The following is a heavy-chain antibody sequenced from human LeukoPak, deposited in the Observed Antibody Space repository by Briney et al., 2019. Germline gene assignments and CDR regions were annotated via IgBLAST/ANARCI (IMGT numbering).Heavy chain of an antibody. CDR1: GGSISSYY. D-gene: IGHD3-22*01. CDR2: IYYSGST. J-gene: IGHJ2*01. Sequence: SETRSLTCTVSGGSISSYYWSWIRQPPGKGLEWIGYIYYSGSTNYNPSLKSRVTISVDTSKKQFSLKVRSVTAADTAVYYCARRDSPFDLWGRGTLVTVS. CDR3: ARRDSPFDL. V-gene: IGHV4-59*01.